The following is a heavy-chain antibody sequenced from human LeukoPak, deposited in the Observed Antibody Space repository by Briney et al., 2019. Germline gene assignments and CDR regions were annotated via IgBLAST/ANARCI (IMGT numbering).Heavy chain of an antibody. CDR2: INHSGNT. J-gene: IGHJ3*02. D-gene: IGHD3-10*01. CDR1: GGSFSDYY. CDR3: ARRYYGSGSYFRGAFDI. Sequence: SGTLSLTCAVYGGSFSDYYWSWIRQPPGKGLEWIGEINHSGNTNYNPSLKSRVTISVDTSKNQFSLKLSSVTAADTAVYYCARRYYGSGSYFRGAFDIWGQGTMVTVSS. V-gene: IGHV4-34*01.